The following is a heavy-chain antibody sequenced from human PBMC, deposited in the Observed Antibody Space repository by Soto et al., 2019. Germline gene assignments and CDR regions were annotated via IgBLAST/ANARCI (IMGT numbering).Heavy chain of an antibody. D-gene: IGHD6-6*01. CDR1: GYTFSSYD. CDR3: ARGRGVSIAALWFDP. Sequence: QVQLVQSGAEVKKPGASVKVSCKASGYTFSSYDINWVRQATGHRLERMGWMNPTSGNTGYAQKLQGRVTMTRNSSISTAYMELSSLRSDDTDVDYCARGRGVSIAALWFDPWGQGTLVTVSS. J-gene: IGHJ5*02. V-gene: IGHV1-8*01. CDR2: MNPTSGNT.